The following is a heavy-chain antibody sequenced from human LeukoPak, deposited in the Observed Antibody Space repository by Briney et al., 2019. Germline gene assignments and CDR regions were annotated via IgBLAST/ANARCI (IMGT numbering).Heavy chain of an antibody. Sequence: SETLSLTCTVSGGSISSYYWSWIRQPPGKGLEWIGYIYYSGSTNYNPSLKSRVTISVDTSKNQFSLKLSSVTAADTAVYYCARGGGVVPAAQYYFDYWGQGTLVTVSS. CDR1: GGSISSYY. D-gene: IGHD2-2*01. J-gene: IGHJ4*02. CDR3: ARGGGVVPAAQYYFDY. CDR2: IYYSGST. V-gene: IGHV4-59*01.